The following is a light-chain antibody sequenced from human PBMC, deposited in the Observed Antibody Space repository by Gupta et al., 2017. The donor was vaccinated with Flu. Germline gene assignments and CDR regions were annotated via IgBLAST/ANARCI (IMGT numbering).Light chain of an antibody. V-gene: IGLV2-23*01. CDR3: CSYAGGSTYV. CDR1: SSDIDIYNL. Sequence: SALTQPASVSGSPGQSITISCTETSSDIDIYNLVSWYQHHPGKAPKLMIYDGSKRPSGVSDLFSGSTSDNTASLTISGLQAEDEADYYCCSYAGGSTYVFGGGTKVTVL. CDR2: DGS. J-gene: IGLJ1*01.